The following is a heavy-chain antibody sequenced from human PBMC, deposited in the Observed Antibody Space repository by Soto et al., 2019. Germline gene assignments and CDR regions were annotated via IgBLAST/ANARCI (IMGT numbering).Heavy chain of an antibody. CDR3: ARVIRGAYYNSPLDT. V-gene: IGHV1-2*02. CDR1: GYTFTGYF. D-gene: IGHD3-10*01. CDR2: INPYSGGA. J-gene: IGHJ5*02. Sequence: QVQLLQSGAEVKKPGASVKVSCKASGYTFTGYFMHWVRQAPGQGLEWMGWINPYSGGADYAQSFQGRFTMTRDTSISTVYMELSRLRFDDTAVYYCARVIRGAYYNSPLDTWGQGTVVTVSS.